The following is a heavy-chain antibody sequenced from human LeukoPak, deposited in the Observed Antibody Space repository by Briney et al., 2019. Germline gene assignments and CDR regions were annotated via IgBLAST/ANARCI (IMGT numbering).Heavy chain of an antibody. V-gene: IGHV4-34*01. CDR2: INHSGST. J-gene: IGHJ4*02. Sequence: SETLSLTCAVSGGSFSGYYWSWIRQPPGKGLEWIGEINHSGSTNYNPSLKSRVTISVDTSKNQFSLKLSSVTAADTAVYYCARDDVGISAVGSVWGQGTLVTVSS. D-gene: IGHD6-13*01. CDR3: ARDDVGISAVGSV. CDR1: GGSFSGYY.